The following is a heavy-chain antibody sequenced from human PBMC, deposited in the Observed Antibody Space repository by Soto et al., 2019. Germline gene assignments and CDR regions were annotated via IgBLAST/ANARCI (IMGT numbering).Heavy chain of an antibody. CDR1: GGSISSSSYY. D-gene: IGHD3-22*01. V-gene: IGHV4-39*01. CDR2: IYYSGST. CDR3: ARHFEDTMIVVVINNWFDP. Sequence: SETLSLTCTVSGGSISSSSYYWGWIRQPPGKGLEWIGSIYYSGSTYYNPSLKSRVTISVDTSKNQFSLKLSSVTAADTAVYYCARHFEDTMIVVVINNWFDPWGQGTLVTVSS. J-gene: IGHJ5*02.